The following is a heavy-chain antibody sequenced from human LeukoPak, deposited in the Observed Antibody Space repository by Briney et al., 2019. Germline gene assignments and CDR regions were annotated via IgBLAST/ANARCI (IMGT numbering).Heavy chain of an antibody. J-gene: IGHJ6*03. Sequence: GGSLRLSCAASGFTFSSYSMNWVRQAPGKGLEWVSSISSSSSYIYYADSVKGRFTISRDNAKNSLYLQMNSLRAEDTAVYYCARTPFTGIAAAGYYYYYMDVWGKGTTVTISS. CDR3: ARTPFTGIAAAGYYYYYMDV. CDR2: ISSSSSYI. V-gene: IGHV3-21*01. CDR1: GFTFSSYS. D-gene: IGHD6-13*01.